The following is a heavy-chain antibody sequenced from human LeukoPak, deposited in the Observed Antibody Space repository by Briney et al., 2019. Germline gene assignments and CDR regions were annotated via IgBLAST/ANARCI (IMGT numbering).Heavy chain of an antibody. CDR3: ARQSPRFFDY. Sequence: SETLSLACTVSGGSISSFYWNWIRQPPGKGLEWIGYIYYSGSTNYNPSLKSRVTISVDTSKNQFSLKLSSVTAADTAVYYCARQSPRFFDYWGQGTLVTVSS. V-gene: IGHV4-59*08. CDR1: GGSISSFY. CDR2: IYYSGST. J-gene: IGHJ4*02.